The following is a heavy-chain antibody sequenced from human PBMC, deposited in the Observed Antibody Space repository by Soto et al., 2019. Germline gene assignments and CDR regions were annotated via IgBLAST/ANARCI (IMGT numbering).Heavy chain of an antibody. V-gene: IGHV4-30-4*01. CDR3: ARVARGYSYGFGPSFDY. J-gene: IGHJ4*02. CDR1: GGSTSSGDYY. D-gene: IGHD5-18*01. CDR2: IYYSGST. Sequence: SETLSLTCTVSGGSTSSGDYYWSWIRQPPGKGLEWIGYIYYSGSTYYNPSLKSRVTISVDTSKNQSSLKLSSVTAADTAVYYCARVARGYSYGFGPSFDYWGQGTLVTVSS.